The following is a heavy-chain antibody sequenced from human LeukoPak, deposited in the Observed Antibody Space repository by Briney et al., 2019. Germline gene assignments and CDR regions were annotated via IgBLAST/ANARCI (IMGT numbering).Heavy chain of an antibody. Sequence: SVKVSCKASGGTFSSYATSWVRQAPGQGLEWMGRIIPILGIANYAQKFQGRVTITADKSTSTAYMELSSLRSEDTAVYYCARDPGVGILTGYPWDYWGQGTLVTVSS. V-gene: IGHV1-69*04. J-gene: IGHJ4*02. D-gene: IGHD3-9*01. CDR3: ARDPGVGILTGYPWDY. CDR2: IIPILGIA. CDR1: GGTFSSYA.